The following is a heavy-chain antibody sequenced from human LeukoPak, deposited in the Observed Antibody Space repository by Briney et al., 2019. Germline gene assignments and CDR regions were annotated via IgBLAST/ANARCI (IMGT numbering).Heavy chain of an antibody. D-gene: IGHD2-2*01. J-gene: IGHJ5*02. CDR3: ARAITGDTVSTFDP. CDR2: IDSDGIST. CDR1: GFTFSSYW. V-gene: IGHV3-74*01. Sequence: QPGGSLRLSCAASGFTFSSYWMHWVRQAPGKGLVWVSRIDSDGISTSYADSVKGRFTISRDNAKNTLYLQMNSLRAEDTAVYFCARAITGDTVSTFDPWGQGTLVTASS.